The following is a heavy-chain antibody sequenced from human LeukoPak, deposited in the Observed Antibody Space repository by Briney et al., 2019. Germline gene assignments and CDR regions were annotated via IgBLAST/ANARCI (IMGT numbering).Heavy chain of an antibody. CDR2: IYPGDSDT. V-gene: IGHV5-51*01. D-gene: IGHD4-11*01. CDR3: ARQLTTLKGFDL. Sequence: GESLKTSCQGSGFTFTTSWIGWVRQLPGKGLEWVGIIYPGDSDTRYSPSFQGQVTISADKSISTAYLQWTSLKASDTAMYYCARQLTTLKGFDLWGQGTMVIASS. CDR1: GFTFTTSW. J-gene: IGHJ3*01.